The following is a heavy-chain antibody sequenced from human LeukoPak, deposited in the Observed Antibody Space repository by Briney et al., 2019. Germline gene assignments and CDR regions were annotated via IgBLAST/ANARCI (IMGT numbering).Heavy chain of an antibody. Sequence: ASVKVSCKASGYAFTSYGIGWVRQAPGQGLEWMGWISAYNGNTNYAQKLLGRVTMTTDTSTSTAYMELRSLRSDDTAVYYCARDTISGSGWTDAFDIWGQGTMVTVSS. CDR2: ISAYNGNT. V-gene: IGHV1-18*01. CDR3: ARDTISGSGWTDAFDI. D-gene: IGHD6-19*01. J-gene: IGHJ3*02. CDR1: GYAFTSYG.